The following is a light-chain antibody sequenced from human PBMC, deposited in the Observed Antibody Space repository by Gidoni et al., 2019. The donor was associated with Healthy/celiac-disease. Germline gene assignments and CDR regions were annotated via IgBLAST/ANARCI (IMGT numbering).Light chain of an antibody. J-gene: IGKJ1*01. CDR1: QGIRNY. V-gene: IGKV1-27*01. CDR2: AAS. CDR3: QKYNIAPWT. Sequence: DIQMTQSPSSLSASVGDRVTITCRASQGIRNYLAWYQQNPGKVPKLLIYAASTLQSGVPSRFSGSGSGTDFTLTISSLQPEDVATYYCQKYNIAPWTFGQGTKVEIK.